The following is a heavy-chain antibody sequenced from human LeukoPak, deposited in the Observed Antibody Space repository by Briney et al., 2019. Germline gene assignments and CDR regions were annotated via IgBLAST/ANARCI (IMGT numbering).Heavy chain of an antibody. CDR2: INHSGST. CDR1: GFTFSSYS. D-gene: IGHD3-9*01. V-gene: IGHV4-34*01. Sequence: GSLRLSCAASGFTFSSYSMNWVRQAPGKGLEWIGEINHSGSTNYNPSLKSRVTISVDTSKNQFSLKLSSVTAADTAVYYCARRSTYYDIVTGYSYYMDVWGKGTTVTISS. CDR3: ARRSTYYDIVTGYSYYMDV. J-gene: IGHJ6*03.